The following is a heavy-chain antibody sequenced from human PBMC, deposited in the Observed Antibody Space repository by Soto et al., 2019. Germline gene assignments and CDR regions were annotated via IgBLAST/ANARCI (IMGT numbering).Heavy chain of an antibody. V-gene: IGHV4-34*01. D-gene: IGHD3-3*01. CDR1: GGSFSGYY. CDR2: INDSGST. Sequence: QVQLQQWGAGLLKPSETLSLTCAVYGGSFSGYYWSWIRQPPGKGLEWIGEINDSGSTKYNPPLKCRATISVDTSKNQFSLKLSSVTAADTAVYYCARGQGIFGEVTPFDYWGQGTLVTVSS. J-gene: IGHJ4*02. CDR3: ARGQGIFGEVTPFDY.